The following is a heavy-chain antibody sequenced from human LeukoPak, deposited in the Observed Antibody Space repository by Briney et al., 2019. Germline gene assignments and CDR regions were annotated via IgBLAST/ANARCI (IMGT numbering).Heavy chain of an antibody. CDR1: GYTFTSYG. CDR3: AKDRERYSSSWCDY. Sequence: ASVKVSCKASGYTFTSYGISWVRQAPGQGLEWMGWISAYNGNTNYAQKLQGRVTMTTDTSTSTAYMELRSLRSEDTAVYYCAKDRERYSSSWCDYWGQGTLVTVSS. V-gene: IGHV1-18*01. J-gene: IGHJ4*02. CDR2: ISAYNGNT. D-gene: IGHD6-13*01.